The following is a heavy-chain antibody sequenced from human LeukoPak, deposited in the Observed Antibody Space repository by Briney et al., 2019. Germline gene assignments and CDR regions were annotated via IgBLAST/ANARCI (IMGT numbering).Heavy chain of an antibody. V-gene: IGHV4-39*07. J-gene: IGHJ3*02. D-gene: IGHD3-22*01. CDR2: IYYSGST. CDR1: VGSISSSSYY. CDR3: ARDSITMIVVVITPDAFDI. Sequence: SETLSLTCTVSVGSISSSSYYWGWIRQPPGKGLEWIGSIYYSGSTYYNPSLKSRVTISVDTSKNQFSLKLSSVTAADTAVYYCARDSITMIVVVITPDAFDIWGQGTMVTVSS.